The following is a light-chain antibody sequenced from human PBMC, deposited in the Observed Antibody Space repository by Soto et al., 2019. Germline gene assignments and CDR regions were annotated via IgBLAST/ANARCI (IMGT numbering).Light chain of an antibody. CDR2: DAS. CDR1: QSVSTY. Sequence: EIVLTQSQTHLSLSPLAGATLSCRASQSVSTYLTWYQQKPGHAPRLLIYDASSRATGIPARFSASGSGTDFTLTIISLEPEDFAVYYCQQRLMTFGQGTKVDIK. J-gene: IGKJ1*01. V-gene: IGKV3-11*01. CDR3: QQRLMT.